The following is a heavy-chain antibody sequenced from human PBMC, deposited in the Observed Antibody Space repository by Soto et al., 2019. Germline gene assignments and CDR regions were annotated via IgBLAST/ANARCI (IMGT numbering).Heavy chain of an antibody. Sequence: LSLTCTVSGGSISSYYWSWIRQPPGKGLEWIGYIYYSGSTNYNPSLKSRVTISVDTSKNQFSLKLSSVTAADTAVYYCARGNNVLLWFGELTYNWFDPWGQGTLVTVSS. D-gene: IGHD3-10*01. CDR1: GGSISSYY. CDR2: IYYSGST. J-gene: IGHJ5*02. CDR3: ARGNNVLLWFGELTYNWFDP. V-gene: IGHV4-59*01.